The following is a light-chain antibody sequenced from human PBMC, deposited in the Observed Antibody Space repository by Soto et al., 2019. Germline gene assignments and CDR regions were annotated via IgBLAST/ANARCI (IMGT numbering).Light chain of an antibody. Sequence: EIVMTQSPATLSVSPGERATLSCRASQSVSSNLAWYQQKPGQAPRLLIYGASTRATGIPARFSGSGSGTEFTLTISRLEPEDFAVYYCQQYGSSPTFGQGTKVEIK. CDR2: GAS. CDR3: QQYGSSPT. CDR1: QSVSSN. V-gene: IGKV3-15*01. J-gene: IGKJ1*01.